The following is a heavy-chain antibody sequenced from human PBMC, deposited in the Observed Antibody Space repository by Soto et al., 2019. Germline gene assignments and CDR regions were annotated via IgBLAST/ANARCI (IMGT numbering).Heavy chain of an antibody. Sequence: EVQLLESGGGLVQPGGSLRLSCAASGFTFSSYAMSWVRQAPGKGLEWVSAISGSGGGTYYADSVKGRFTISRDNSKKSLYLQMNSLRAEDTAVYYCAKDGNPIPYLPGYYRLGWFDPWGQGTLVTVSS. CDR1: GFTFSSYA. D-gene: IGHD3-9*01. V-gene: IGHV3-23*01. CDR3: AKDGNPIPYLPGYYRLGWFDP. CDR2: ISGSGGGT. J-gene: IGHJ5*02.